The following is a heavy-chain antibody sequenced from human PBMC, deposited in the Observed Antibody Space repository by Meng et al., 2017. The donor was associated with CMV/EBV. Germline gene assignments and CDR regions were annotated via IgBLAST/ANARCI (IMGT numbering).Heavy chain of an antibody. CDR1: GHSISSNYF. J-gene: IGHJ6*02. V-gene: IGHV4-38-2*01. CDR2: INDSGDT. Sequence: SETLSLTCHVSGHSISSNYFWGWVRQSPGTGLEWVGINDSGDTFYNPSLKSRVAISVDTSGNQFSLTLRSVIAADTAVYYCVRHIIVVPARGYGVDVWGQGTTVTVSS. CDR3: VRHIIVVPARGYGVDV. D-gene: IGHD2-2*01.